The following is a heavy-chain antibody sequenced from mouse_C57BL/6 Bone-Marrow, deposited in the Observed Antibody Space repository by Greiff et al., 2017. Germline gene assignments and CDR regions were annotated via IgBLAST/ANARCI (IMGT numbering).Heavy chain of an antibody. CDR1: GFTFSSYA. Sequence: EVKLVESGEGLVKPGGSLKLSCAASGFTFSSYAMSWVRQTPEKRLEWVAYISSGGDYIYYADTVKGRFTISRDNARNTLYLQMSSLKSEDTARYYCTIHSWGYSNYEVWFAYWGQGTLVTVSA. J-gene: IGHJ3*01. CDR2: ISSGGDYI. D-gene: IGHD2-5*01. CDR3: TIHSWGYSNYEVWFAY. V-gene: IGHV5-9-1*02.